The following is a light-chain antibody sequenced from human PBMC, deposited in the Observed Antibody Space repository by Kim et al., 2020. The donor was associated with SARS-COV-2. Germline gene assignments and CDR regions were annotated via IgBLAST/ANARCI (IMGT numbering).Light chain of an antibody. Sequence: VSPGERATLTCRASQSVSSSLVWYQQKPGQAPRLLIHSASTRATGIPARFSGSGSGTEFTLTIGSLQSEDFAVYYCQQYIEWPRTFGQGTKVDIK. V-gene: IGKV3-15*01. CDR1: QSVSSS. J-gene: IGKJ1*01. CDR2: SAS. CDR3: QQYIEWPRT.